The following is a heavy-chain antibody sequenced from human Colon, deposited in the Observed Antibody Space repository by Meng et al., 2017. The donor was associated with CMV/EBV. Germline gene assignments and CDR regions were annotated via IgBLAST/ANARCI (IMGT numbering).Heavy chain of an antibody. Sequence: GRLCQSGAEVKKPGASVKVSCKTSGYTFTGYFMFWVRQAPGQGLEWMGSLNPNSGDTNSAQKFHGRLTMTRDTSIHTAYMELGSLRSDDTAVYYCATISGGDFDFWGQGTLVTVSS. CDR2: LNPNSGDT. CDR3: ATISGGDFDF. D-gene: IGHD3-10*01. CDR1: GYTFTGYF. J-gene: IGHJ4*02. V-gene: IGHV1-2*02.